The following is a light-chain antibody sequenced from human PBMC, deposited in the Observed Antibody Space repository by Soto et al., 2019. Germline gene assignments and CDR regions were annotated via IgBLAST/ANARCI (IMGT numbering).Light chain of an antibody. CDR3: QAWDSSTVV. CDR2: QDR. J-gene: IGLJ2*01. Sequence: SYELTQPPSVSVSPGQTASITCSGDKLGDKYVCWYQQKPGQSPVMVIYQDRKRPSGIPERFSGSNSGNTATLTISGTQAMDEADYYCQAWDSSTVVFGGGTKLTVL. V-gene: IGLV3-1*01. CDR1: KLGDKY.